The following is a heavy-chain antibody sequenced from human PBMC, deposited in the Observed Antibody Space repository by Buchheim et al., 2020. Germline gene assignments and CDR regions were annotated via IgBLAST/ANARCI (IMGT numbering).Heavy chain of an antibody. V-gene: IGHV4-61*02. CDR1: GGSISSGSYY. Sequence: QVQLQESGPGLVKPSQTLSLTCTVSGGSISSGSYYWSWIRQPAGKGLEWIGRIYTSGSTNYNPSLKSRVTISVDTSQNPFSLKLSSVTAADTAVYYCARDSDILTGYYKPFDYWGQGTL. J-gene: IGHJ4*02. CDR2: IYTSGST. D-gene: IGHD3-9*01. CDR3: ARDSDILTGYYKPFDY.